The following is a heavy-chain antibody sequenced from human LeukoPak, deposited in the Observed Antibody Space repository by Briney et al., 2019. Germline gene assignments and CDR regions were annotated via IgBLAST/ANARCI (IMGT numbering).Heavy chain of an antibody. V-gene: IGHV3-72*01. CDR2: SRNKGNSYST. CDR1: GFTLSDHY. D-gene: IGHD5-24*01. Sequence: GGSLRLSCAASGFTLSDHYMDWVRQAPGKGLEWVGRSRNKGNSYSTDYAVSVKGRFTISRDDSKNSLYLQMTSLKTDDTAVYYCARVWMATINDSCDIWGQETMVTVSP. CDR3: ARVWMATINDSCDI. J-gene: IGHJ3*02.